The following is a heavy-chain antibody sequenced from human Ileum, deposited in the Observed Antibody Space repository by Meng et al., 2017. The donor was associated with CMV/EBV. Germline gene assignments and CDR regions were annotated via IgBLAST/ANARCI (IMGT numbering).Heavy chain of an antibody. Sequence: GESLKISCAASGFTFSSYALHWVRQAPGKGLEWVAAVSYGGDSKHYADSLKGRFTISRDKSKNTLYLQVNSRRAEDKAVYYCAREALTSSDDFDIWGQGTKVTVSS. CDR3: AREALTSSDDFDI. J-gene: IGHJ3*02. CDR2: VSYGGDSK. CDR1: GFTFSSYA. V-gene: IGHV3-30-3*01.